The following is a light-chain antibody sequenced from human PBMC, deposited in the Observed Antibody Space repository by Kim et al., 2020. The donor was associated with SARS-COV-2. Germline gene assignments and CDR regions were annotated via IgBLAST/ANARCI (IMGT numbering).Light chain of an antibody. CDR1: QDINNH. J-gene: IGKJ4*01. Sequence: LSAYVGDRVTITCQASQDINNHLNWYQQKPGKGPKLLIYDASNLKTGVPSRFSGRGSGTDFTFTISSLQAEDFATYYCQQYDNLPHFGGGTKVEIK. CDR3: QQYDNLPH. V-gene: IGKV1-33*01. CDR2: DAS.